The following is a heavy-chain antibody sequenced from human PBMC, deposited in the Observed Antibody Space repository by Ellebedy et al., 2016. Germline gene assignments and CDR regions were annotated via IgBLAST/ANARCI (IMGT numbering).Heavy chain of an antibody. CDR2: VFYSGTT. J-gene: IGHJ5*02. Sequence: SETLSLXXTVSGGSVDTYYWTWIRQSPGKGLEWIGYVFYSGTTNYNPSLKSRVTISVDTSKSQFSLNLNSMTAADTAVYYCAAGFCSGDGCYSYPRWFDPWGQGTLVTVSS. CDR1: GGSVDTYY. V-gene: IGHV4-59*02. CDR3: AAGFCSGDGCYSYPRWFDP. D-gene: IGHD2-15*01.